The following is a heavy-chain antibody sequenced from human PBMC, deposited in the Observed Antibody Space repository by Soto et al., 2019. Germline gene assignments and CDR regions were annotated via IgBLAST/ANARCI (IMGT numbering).Heavy chain of an antibody. V-gene: IGHV1-46*01. CDR3: ARWAAAGAFDY. Sequence: ASVKVSCKASGYTFPSYYMHWVRQAPGQGLEWMGIINPSGGSTSYAQKFQGRVTMTRDTSTSTVYMELSSLRSEDTAVYYCARWAAAGAFDYWGQGTLVTVSS. CDR1: GYTFPSYY. CDR2: INPSGGST. D-gene: IGHD6-13*01. J-gene: IGHJ4*02.